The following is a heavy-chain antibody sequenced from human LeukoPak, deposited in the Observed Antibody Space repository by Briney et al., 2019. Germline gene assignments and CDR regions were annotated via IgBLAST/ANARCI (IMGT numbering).Heavy chain of an antibody. D-gene: IGHD3-10*01. V-gene: IGHV3-48*01. CDR1: GFTFSSYG. CDR3: ARDWLWFGAIPRYYMDV. Sequence: QSGGSLRLSCAASGFTFSSYGMNWVRQAPGKGLEWVSYISSSSSTIYYADSVKGRFTISRDNAKNSLYLQMNSLRAEDTAVYYCARDWLWFGAIPRYYMDVWGKGTTVTVSS. CDR2: ISSSSSTI. J-gene: IGHJ6*03.